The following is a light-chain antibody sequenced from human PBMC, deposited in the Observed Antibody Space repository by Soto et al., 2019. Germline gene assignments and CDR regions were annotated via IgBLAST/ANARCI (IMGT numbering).Light chain of an antibody. CDR3: QQRSNWPRT. CDR2: DAS. CDR1: QSVSSY. J-gene: IGKJ1*01. Sequence: EIVLTQSPATLSLSPGERATLSCRASQSVSSYLAWYQQKPGQAPRLLIYDASNRATGIPARFSGSGSGTDFTLTISSLEPEDFAVYYWQQRSNWPRTFGQGTKV. V-gene: IGKV3-11*01.